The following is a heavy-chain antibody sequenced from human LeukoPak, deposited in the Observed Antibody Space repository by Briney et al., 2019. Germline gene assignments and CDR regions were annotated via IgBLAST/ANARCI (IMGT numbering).Heavy chain of an antibody. CDR2: ISWKSDRI. D-gene: IGHD5-18*01. CDR3: AKSGIIQGYYFYYMDV. Sequence: SLRLSCAASGFTFSSYEMNWVRQAPGKGLEWVSGISWKSDRIGYADSVKGRFTISRDNAKNSLYLQMNSLRAEDTALYYCAKSGIIQGYYFYYMDVWGKGTTVTISS. J-gene: IGHJ6*03. CDR1: GFTFSSYE. V-gene: IGHV3-9*01.